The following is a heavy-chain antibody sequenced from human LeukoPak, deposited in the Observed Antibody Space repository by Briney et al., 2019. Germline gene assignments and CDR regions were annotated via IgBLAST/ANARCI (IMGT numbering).Heavy chain of an antibody. D-gene: IGHD3-3*01. CDR1: GGSFSGYY. J-gene: IGHJ4*02. CDR3: ARIGHGRYDFWSARFDY. Sequence: SETLSLTCAVYGGSFSGYYWSWNRQPPGKGLEWIGEINHSGSTNYNPSLKSRVTISVDTSKNQFSLKLSSVTAADTAVYYCARIGHGRYDFWSARFDYWGQGTLVTVSS. CDR2: INHSGST. V-gene: IGHV4-34*01.